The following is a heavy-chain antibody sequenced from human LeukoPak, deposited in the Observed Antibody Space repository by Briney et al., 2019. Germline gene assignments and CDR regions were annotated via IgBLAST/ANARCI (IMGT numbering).Heavy chain of an antibody. CDR2: ISSSSSYI. CDR3: AREGITMVRGGGVSWFDP. D-gene: IGHD3-10*01. V-gene: IGHV3-21*01. CDR1: GFTFSSYS. Sequence: GGSLRLSCAASGFTFSSYSMNRVRQAPGKGLEWVSSISSSSSYIYYADSVKGRFTISRDNAKNSLYLQMNSLRAEDTAVYYCAREGITMVRGGGVSWFDPWGQGTLVTVSS. J-gene: IGHJ5*02.